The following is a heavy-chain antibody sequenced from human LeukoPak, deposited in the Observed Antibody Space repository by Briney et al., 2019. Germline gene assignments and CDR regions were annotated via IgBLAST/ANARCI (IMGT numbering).Heavy chain of an antibody. D-gene: IGHD3-22*01. V-gene: IGHV4-59*01. J-gene: IGHJ4*02. CDR2: IYDSVNT. CDR1: GGSISSYY. Sequence: SGTLSLTCTVSGGSISSYYWSWIRQSPGKGLEWIGYIYDSVNTNYNPSLESRVTISVDTSKKQFSLKLTSVTAADTAVYYCARVRRYYDSSGYPSRLFDYWGQGTLVTVSS. CDR3: ARVRRYYDSSGYPSRLFDY.